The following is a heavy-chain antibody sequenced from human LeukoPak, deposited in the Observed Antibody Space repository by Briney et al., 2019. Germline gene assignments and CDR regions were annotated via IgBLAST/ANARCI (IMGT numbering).Heavy chain of an antibody. Sequence: SETLSLTCTVSGYSISSGYYWGWIRQPPGKGLEWIGSIYHSGSTYYNPSLKSRVTISVDTSKNQFSLKLSSVTAADTAVYYCARSAGELSHYYYYYYMDVWGKGTTVTVSS. CDR1: GYSISSGYY. J-gene: IGHJ6*03. CDR2: IYHSGST. CDR3: ARSAGELSHYYYYYYMDV. V-gene: IGHV4-38-2*02. D-gene: IGHD3-10*01.